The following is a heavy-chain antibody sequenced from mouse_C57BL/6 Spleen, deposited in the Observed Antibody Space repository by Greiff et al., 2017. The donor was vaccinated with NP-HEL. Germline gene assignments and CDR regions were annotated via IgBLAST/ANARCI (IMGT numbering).Heavy chain of an antibody. Sequence: EVQLQESGPGLVKPSQSLSLTCSVTGYSITSGYYWNWIRQFPGNKLEWMGYISYDGSNKSNPSLKNRIPITLDTSKNQFFLKLNSVTTADTATYYCARVSYDYESYFDYWGQGTTLTVSS. CDR1: GYSITSGYY. J-gene: IGHJ2*01. D-gene: IGHD2-4*01. CDR3: ARVSYDYESYFDY. V-gene: IGHV3-6*01. CDR2: ISYDGSN.